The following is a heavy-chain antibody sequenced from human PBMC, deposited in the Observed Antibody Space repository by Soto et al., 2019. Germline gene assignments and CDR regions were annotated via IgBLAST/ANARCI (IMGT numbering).Heavy chain of an antibody. CDR2: INTSGGST. V-gene: IGHV3-23*01. CDR3: AKGKSGGGGWSYWMDV. J-gene: IGHJ6*02. Sequence: EVQLLESGGGLVQPGGSLRLSCAASGFTFSSYAMSWVRQAPGKGLEWVSTINTSGGSTLYADSVKGRFTISRDNSKNKLYLEMKRMRAEDRAVYFCAKGKSGGGGWSYWMDVWGQGTTVTVSS. D-gene: IGHD3-16*01. CDR1: GFTFSSYA.